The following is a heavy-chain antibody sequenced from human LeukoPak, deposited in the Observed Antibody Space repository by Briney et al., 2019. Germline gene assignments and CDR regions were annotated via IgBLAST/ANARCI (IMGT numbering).Heavy chain of an antibody. CDR1: GGSISSGSYY. Sequence: SQTLSLTCTVSGGSISSGSYYWSWIRQPAGKGLEWIGRIYTSGSTKYNPSLKSRVTISLDTSKNQFSLKVSSVTAADTAMYYCATTRWTSERGGFDYWGQGTLVTVSS. CDR2: IYTSGST. V-gene: IGHV4-61*02. J-gene: IGHJ4*02. CDR3: ATTRWTSERGGFDY. D-gene: IGHD1-1*01.